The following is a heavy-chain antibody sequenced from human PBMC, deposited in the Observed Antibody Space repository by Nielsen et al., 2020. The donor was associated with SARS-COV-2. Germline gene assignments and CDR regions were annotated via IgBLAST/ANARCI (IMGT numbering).Heavy chain of an antibody. CDR1: GYTFTSYD. CDR3: ARMGKYNWKDIHYYMDV. Sequence: ASAKISCKASGYTFTSYDINWVRQATAHGLAWMVWMNPNSGNTGYAQKFQGRVTMTRNTSINTAYMELSSLRSEDTAVYYCARMGKYNWKDIHYYMDVWGKGTTVTVSS. D-gene: IGHD1-20*01. CDR2: MNPNSGNT. J-gene: IGHJ6*03. V-gene: IGHV1-8*01.